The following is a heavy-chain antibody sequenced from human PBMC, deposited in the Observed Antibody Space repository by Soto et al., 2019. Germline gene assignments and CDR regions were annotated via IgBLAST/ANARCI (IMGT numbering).Heavy chain of an antibody. CDR1: GYIFTNYA. CDR2: INAANGNT. Sequence: QVQLVQSGAEVKKPGASVKVSCKASGYIFTNYAMHWVRQAPGQRLEWMGWINAANGNTKYSQKFQGRVTITTDTSASTAYMELSSLRSEDTAVYYCARAPDGSGSYSADYFDYWGQGTLVTVSS. D-gene: IGHD3-10*01. CDR3: ARAPDGSGSYSADYFDY. V-gene: IGHV1-3*01. J-gene: IGHJ4*02.